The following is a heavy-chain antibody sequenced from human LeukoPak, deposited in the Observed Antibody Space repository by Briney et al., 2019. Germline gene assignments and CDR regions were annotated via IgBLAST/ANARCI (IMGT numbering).Heavy chain of an antibody. D-gene: IGHD6-6*01. Sequence: GGSLRLSCAASGFTFSSYGMHWVRQAPGKGLEWVAVISYDGSNKYYADSVKGRFTISRDNSKNTLYLQMNSLRAEDTAVYYCVSSSSSMAHILWGQGTLVTVSS. J-gene: IGHJ4*02. CDR2: ISYDGSNK. CDR3: VSSSSSMAHIL. V-gene: IGHV3-30*03. CDR1: GFTFSSYG.